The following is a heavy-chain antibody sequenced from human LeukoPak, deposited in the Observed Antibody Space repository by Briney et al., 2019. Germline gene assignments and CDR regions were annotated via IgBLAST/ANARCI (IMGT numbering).Heavy chain of an antibody. V-gene: IGHV3-53*01. CDR2: IYSGGST. D-gene: IGHD1-1*01. J-gene: IGHJ6*03. CDR3: ARDQGTNYYYMDV. CDR1: GFTVSSNY. Sequence: GGSLRLSCAASGFTVSSNYMSWVRQAPGKGLEWVSVIYSGGSTYYADSVKGRFTISRDNSKNTLYLQMNSLRAEDTAVYYCARDQGTNYYYMDVWGKGTTVTVSS.